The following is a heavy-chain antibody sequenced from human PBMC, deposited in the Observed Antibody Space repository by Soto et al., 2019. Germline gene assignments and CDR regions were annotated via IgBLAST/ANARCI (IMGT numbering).Heavy chain of an antibody. D-gene: IGHD3-3*01. CDR2: TYYRSKWYN. J-gene: IGHJ5*02. V-gene: IGHV6-1*01. CDR1: GDSVSSNSAA. Sequence: SQTLSLTCAISGDSVSSNSAAWNWIRQSPSRGLEWLGRTYYRSKWYNDYAVSVKSRITINPDTSKNQFSLQLNSVTPEDTAVDYCAREPGGGRFLEWLSTNNWFDPWGQGTLVTVSS. CDR3: AREPGGGRFLEWLSTNNWFDP.